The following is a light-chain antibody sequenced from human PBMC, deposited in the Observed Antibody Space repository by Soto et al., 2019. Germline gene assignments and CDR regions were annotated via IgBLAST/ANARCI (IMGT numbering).Light chain of an antibody. CDR3: ETRDSNTRV. CDR1: SGHSSYI. CDR2: LEGSGTY. V-gene: IGLV4-60*03. J-gene: IGLJ2*01. Sequence: QSVLTQSSSASASLGSSVKLTCTLSSGHSSYIIAWHQQQPGKAPRYLMKLEGSGTYNKGSGVPGRFSGSSSGADRYLTISTLQSEDEADYYCETRDSNTRVFGGGTKLTVL.